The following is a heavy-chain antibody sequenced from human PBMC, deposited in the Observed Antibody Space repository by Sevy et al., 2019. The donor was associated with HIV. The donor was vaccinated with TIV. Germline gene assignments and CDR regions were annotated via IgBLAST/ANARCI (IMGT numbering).Heavy chain of an antibody. CDR1: GFTFSRHA. CDR2: ILYDGSNK. J-gene: IGHJ5*02. CDR3: ARSAGAGIEAWFDP. D-gene: IGHD6-19*01. V-gene: IGHV3-30-3*01. Sequence: GGSLRLSCVGSGFTFSRHAMHWVRQAPGKGLEWVAVILYDGSNKYYADSVKGRFTISRDNSKNTLDLEMNSLRPEDTAVYYCARSAGAGIEAWFDPWGLGTLVTVSS.